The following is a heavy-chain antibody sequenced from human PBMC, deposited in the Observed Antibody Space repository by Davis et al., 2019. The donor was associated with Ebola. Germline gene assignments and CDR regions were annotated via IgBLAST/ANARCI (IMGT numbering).Heavy chain of an antibody. V-gene: IGHV1-69*06. CDR2: IIPIFGTT. CDR1: GNTISTYT. Sequence: SVKVSCKASGNTISTYTIDWVRQAPGQGLEWMGGIIPIFGTTNYAQKFRGRVMITADKSTRIAYMELSSLGSEDTAVYYCARGPSVATAHYFDYWGQGTLVTVSS. D-gene: IGHD2-21*02. J-gene: IGHJ4*02. CDR3: ARGPSVATAHYFDY.